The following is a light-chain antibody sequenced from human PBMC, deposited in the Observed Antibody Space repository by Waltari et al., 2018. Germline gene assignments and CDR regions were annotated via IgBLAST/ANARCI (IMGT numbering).Light chain of an antibody. CDR1: QNIQTF. V-gene: IGKV3-11*01. CDR3: QQRSDWPPFT. Sequence: LSCRASQNIQTFLAWYQHRPGQPPRLLIYDAFYRATGIPARFSGSGSGTDFTLSISSLEPEDFAVYFCQQRSDWPPFTFGPGTRVDI. CDR2: DAF. J-gene: IGKJ3*01.